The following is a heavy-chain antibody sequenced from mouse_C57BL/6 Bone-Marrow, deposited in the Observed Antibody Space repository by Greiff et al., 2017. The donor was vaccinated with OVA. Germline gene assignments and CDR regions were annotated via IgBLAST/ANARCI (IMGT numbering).Heavy chain of an antibody. CDR1: GYTFTNYW. V-gene: IGHV1-63*01. CDR3: ARSHYYGSSYVYWYLDV. D-gene: IGHD1-1*01. CDR2: IYPGGGYT. Sequence: VQLQQSGAELVRPGTSVKMSCKASGYTFTNYWIGWAKQRPGHGLEWIGDIYPGGGYTNYNEKFKGKATLTADKSSSTAYMQFSSLTSEDSAIYYCARSHYYGSSYVYWYLDVWGTGTTVTVSS. J-gene: IGHJ1*03.